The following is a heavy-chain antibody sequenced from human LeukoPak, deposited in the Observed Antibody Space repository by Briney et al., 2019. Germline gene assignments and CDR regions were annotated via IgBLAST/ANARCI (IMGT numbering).Heavy chain of an antibody. V-gene: IGHV3-33*01. Sequence: GRSLRLSCVASGFTFKSYGMHWVRQAPGKGLEWVAIIWYDGSNKYYADFVKGRFTTSRDNAKNTLYLQMNSLRADDTALYFCTRVLAGRAGLMDVWGRGTAVTVSS. D-gene: IGHD6-13*01. CDR1: GFTFKSYG. J-gene: IGHJ6*02. CDR3: TRVLAGRAGLMDV. CDR2: IWYDGSNK.